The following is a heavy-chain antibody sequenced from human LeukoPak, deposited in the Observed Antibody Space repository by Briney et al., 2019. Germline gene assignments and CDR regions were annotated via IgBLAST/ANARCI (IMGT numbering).Heavy chain of an antibody. CDR2: IYHSGST. V-gene: IGHV4-30-2*01. CDR1: GGSISSGGYY. CDR3: ARGRPGKFLEWLDAFDI. Sequence: TLSLTCTVSGGSISSGGYYWSWIRQPPGKGLEWIGYIYHSGSTYYNPSLKSRVTISVDRSKNQFSLKLSSVTAADTAVYYCARGRPGKFLEWLDAFDIWGQGTMVTVSS. J-gene: IGHJ3*02. D-gene: IGHD3-3*01.